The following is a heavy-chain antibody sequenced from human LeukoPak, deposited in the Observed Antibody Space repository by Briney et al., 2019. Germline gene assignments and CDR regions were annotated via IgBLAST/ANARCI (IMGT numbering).Heavy chain of an antibody. CDR2: IYYSGST. CDR1: GGSISSYY. D-gene: IGHD3-3*01. Sequence: SETLSLTRTVSGGSISSYYWSWIRQPPGKGLEWIGYIYYSGSTNYNPSLKSRVTISVDTSKNQFSLKLSSVTAADTAVYYCAGGYYDFWSDSNWFDPWGQGTLVTVSS. V-gene: IGHV4-59*01. J-gene: IGHJ5*02. CDR3: AGGYYDFWSDSNWFDP.